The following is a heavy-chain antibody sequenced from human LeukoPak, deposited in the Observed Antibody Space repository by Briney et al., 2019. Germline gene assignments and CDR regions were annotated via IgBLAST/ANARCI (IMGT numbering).Heavy chain of an antibody. Sequence: GESLKTSCKGSGYSFTSYWIGWVRQMPGKGLGWVGINYPGDSDTSFSPSLHGQVTISADKSISTAYLQWSSLKASDTAMYYCARLRGDYYGSGSYYWYGMDVWGQGTTVTVSS. CDR2: NYPGDSDT. J-gene: IGHJ6*02. CDR1: GYSFTSYW. D-gene: IGHD3-10*01. CDR3: ARLRGDYYGSGSYYWYGMDV. V-gene: IGHV5-51*01.